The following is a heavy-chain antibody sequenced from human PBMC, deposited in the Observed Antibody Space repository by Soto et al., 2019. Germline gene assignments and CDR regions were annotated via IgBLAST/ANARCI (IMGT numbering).Heavy chain of an antibody. Sequence: SETLSLTCTVSGDSISSPDYYWSWIRQAPGKGLELIGYVYYRGSIYYTPSFKSRVSISIDTSKNQFSLRLTSVTAADSAVYFCARVTFTPNWFDSWGQGILVTVSS. CDR2: VYYRGSI. V-gene: IGHV4-30-4*01. CDR1: GDSISSPDYY. CDR3: ARVTFTPNWFDS. J-gene: IGHJ5*01. D-gene: IGHD3-16*01.